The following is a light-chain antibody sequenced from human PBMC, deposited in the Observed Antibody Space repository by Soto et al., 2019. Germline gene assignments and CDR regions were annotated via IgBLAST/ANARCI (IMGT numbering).Light chain of an antibody. CDR1: HRVSSY. J-gene: IGKJ1*01. CDR3: QQYGTPRSVT. Sequence: EIVMTQSEVTMSVSPGEGATLSCRASHRVSSYLSWYQQKPGQAPRLLIYATATRAPGIPARFSGSGFGTDFTLTISKVEPEDFAVYYYQQYGTPRSVTFGQGTKVDI. V-gene: IGKV3-15*01. CDR2: ATA.